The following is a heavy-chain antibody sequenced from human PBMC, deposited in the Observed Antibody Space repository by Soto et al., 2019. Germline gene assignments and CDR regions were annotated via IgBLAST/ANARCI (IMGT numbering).Heavy chain of an antibody. CDR3: ARELTRIVDN. CDR1: GYTFTSYD. CDR2: MNTNSGNT. V-gene: IGHV1-8*01. D-gene: IGHD3-22*01. J-gene: IGHJ4*02. Sequence: QVQLVQSGAEVKKPGASVKVSCKASGYTFTSYDVNWVRQATGQGLEWMGWMNTNSGNTGYAQKFQGRVTMTRNTSISTAYMELSGLISGDTAVYYCARELTRIVDNWGQGTLVAVSS.